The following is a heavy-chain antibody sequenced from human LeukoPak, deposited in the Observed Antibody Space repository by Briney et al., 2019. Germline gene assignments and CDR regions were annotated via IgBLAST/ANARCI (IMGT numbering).Heavy chain of an antibody. CDR3: ARGSCSTSGCSERVRGLDV. J-gene: IGHJ6*02. CDR2: FHTAGDT. D-gene: IGHD2-8*01. V-gene: IGHV3-13*01. CDR1: GFIFSNYD. Sequence: PGGSLRLACAASGFIFSNYDMHWVRQGTGNGLEWVSAFHTAGDTHYAGSVKGRFTVSRDNAENSFYLQMNSLRAGDTAVYFCARGSCSTSGCSERVRGLDVWGPGITVTVSS.